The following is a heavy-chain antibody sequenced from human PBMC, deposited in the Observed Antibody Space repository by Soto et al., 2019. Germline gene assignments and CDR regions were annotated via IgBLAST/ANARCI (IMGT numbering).Heavy chain of an antibody. Sequence: ASVKVSCKASGYTFTGYYMHWVRQAPGQGLEWMGWINPNSGGTNYAQKFQGRVTMTRDTSTSTAYMELSRLRSDDTAVYYCARGLDYYDSSGPDYWGQGTLVTVSS. V-gene: IGHV1-2*02. D-gene: IGHD3-22*01. CDR3: ARGLDYYDSSGPDY. J-gene: IGHJ4*02. CDR1: GYTFTGYY. CDR2: INPNSGGT.